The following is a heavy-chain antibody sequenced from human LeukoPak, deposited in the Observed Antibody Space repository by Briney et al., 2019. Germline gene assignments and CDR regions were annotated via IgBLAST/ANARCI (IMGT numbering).Heavy chain of an antibody. Sequence: VGSLRLSPAASGFTVSRNYMSSVRQAPGKGVEWVSVFYSGGNTDCAHTVKVRITISRDNSKNTLYLQMDSLRAEDAAVYYCTRESFGSYYPTDYFFDYWGQGTLVTVSS. CDR2: FYSGGNT. CDR3: TRESFGSYYPTDYFFDY. CDR1: GFTVSRNY. J-gene: IGHJ4*02. D-gene: IGHD1-26*01. V-gene: IGHV3-66*01.